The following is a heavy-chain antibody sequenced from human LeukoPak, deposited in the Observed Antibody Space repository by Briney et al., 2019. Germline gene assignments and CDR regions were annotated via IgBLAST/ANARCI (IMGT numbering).Heavy chain of an antibody. CDR2: IKQDGSEK. Sequence: GGSLRLSCAASRFTFSSYWMSWVRQAPGKGLEWVANIKQDGSEKYYVDSVKDRFTISRDNAKNSLYLQMNSLRAEDTAVYYCARDPPYYYDSSGFWGQGTLVTVSS. V-gene: IGHV3-7*01. CDR1: RFTFSSYW. D-gene: IGHD3-22*01. J-gene: IGHJ4*02. CDR3: ARDPPYYYDSSGF.